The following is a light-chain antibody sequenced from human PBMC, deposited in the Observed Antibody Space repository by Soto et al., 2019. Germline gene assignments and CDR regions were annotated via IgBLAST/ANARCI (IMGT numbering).Light chain of an antibody. CDR3: QQSYSTPRLFT. J-gene: IGKJ2*01. CDR1: QSISRY. CDR2: AAS. Sequence: DIQMTQSPSSLSASVGDRVTSTCRASQSISRYLNWYQQKPGKAPKLLIYAASSLQSGVPSRFSGSGSGTDFTLTISSLQPEDSATYYCQQSYSTPRLFTFGQGTNLEI. V-gene: IGKV1-39*01.